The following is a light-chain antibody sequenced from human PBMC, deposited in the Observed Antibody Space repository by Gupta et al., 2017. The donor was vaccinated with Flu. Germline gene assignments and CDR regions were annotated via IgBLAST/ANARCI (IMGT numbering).Light chain of an antibody. CDR1: SGSKVGTYT. CDR3: QICHSSAWV. J-gene: IGLJ3*02. Sequence: TFRSGSKVGTYTIYWYQQKPRKPPQVVLRYKEDSDNQRGSVVPSRFSGSKDASANAGIILISGLQSEDEADYYCQICHSSAWVFGGGTKLTVL. V-gene: IGLV5-45*01. CDR2: YKEDSDN.